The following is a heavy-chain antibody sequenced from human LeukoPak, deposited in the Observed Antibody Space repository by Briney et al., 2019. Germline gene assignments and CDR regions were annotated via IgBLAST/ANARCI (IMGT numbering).Heavy chain of an antibody. V-gene: IGHV5-51*01. J-gene: IGHJ5*02. CDR2: IYPGDSDT. Sequence: GESLKISCKGSGYSFTNYWIAWVRQMPGKGLEWVGIIYPGDSDTRYSPSFQGQVTISADKSIRTAYLQWSSLKASDTAMYYCARQGSITMVRGVINPFDPWGQGNLVTVSS. CDR3: ARQGSITMVRGVINPFDP. CDR1: GYSFTNYW. D-gene: IGHD3-10*01.